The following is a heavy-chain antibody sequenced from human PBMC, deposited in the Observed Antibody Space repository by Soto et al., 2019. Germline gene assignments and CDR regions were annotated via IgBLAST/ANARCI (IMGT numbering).Heavy chain of an antibody. CDR1: GFTFSSYA. CDR3: AREVEQLGLFDY. J-gene: IGHJ4*02. Sequence: LRLSCAASGFTFSSYAMHWVRQAPGKGLEWVAVISYDGSNKYYADSVKGRFTISRDNSKNTLYLQMNSLRAEDTAVYYCAREVEQLGLFDYWGQGTLVTVSS. V-gene: IGHV3-30-3*01. CDR2: ISYDGSNK. D-gene: IGHD6-6*01.